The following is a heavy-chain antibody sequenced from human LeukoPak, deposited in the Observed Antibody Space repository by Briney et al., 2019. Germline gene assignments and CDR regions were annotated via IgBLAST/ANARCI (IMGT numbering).Heavy chain of an antibody. V-gene: IGHV3-64*01. CDR2: ISSNGGST. D-gene: IGHD1-1*01. CDR3: PRAESWTGTTDYYYMDV. Sequence: PGGSLRLSCAASGFTFSNYAMHWVRQAPGKGLEYVSGISSNGGSTYYANSVKGRFTISRDNSKNTLYLQMGSLRAEDMAVYYCPRAESWTGTTDYYYMDVWGKGTTVTVSS. CDR1: GFTFSNYA. J-gene: IGHJ6*03.